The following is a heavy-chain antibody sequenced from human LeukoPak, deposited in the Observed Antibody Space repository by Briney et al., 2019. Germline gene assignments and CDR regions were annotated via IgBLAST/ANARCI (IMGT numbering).Heavy chain of an antibody. J-gene: IGHJ3*02. CDR3: ARDGYYGSGSYGSYDAFDI. CDR1: GFTFSSYG. Sequence: GRSLRLSCAASGFTFSSYGMHWVRQAPGKGLEWVAVIWYDGSNKYYADSVKGRFTISRDDSKNTLYLQMNSLRAEDTAVYYCARDGYYGSGSYGSYDAFDIWGQGTMVTVSS. V-gene: IGHV3-33*01. CDR2: IWYDGSNK. D-gene: IGHD3-10*01.